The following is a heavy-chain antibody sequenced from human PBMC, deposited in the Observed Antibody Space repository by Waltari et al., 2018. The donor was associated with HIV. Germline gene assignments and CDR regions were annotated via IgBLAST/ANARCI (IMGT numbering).Heavy chain of an antibody. CDR1: GLNGRTTY. J-gene: IGHJ4*02. CDR3: VREFNPVKKTSYYLDY. D-gene: IGHD4-17*01. Sequence: EMQVLESGGGLVQPGGSLRLSSFASGLNGRTTYLGLAGQAPGEGGEVVLVITDECDPVDAYSVQGRFSISRDISKHPVYLQWSSLRADDAALYYCVREFNPVKKTSYYLDYWGQGTLFTVSS. V-gene: IGHV3-66*01. CDR2: ITDECDP.